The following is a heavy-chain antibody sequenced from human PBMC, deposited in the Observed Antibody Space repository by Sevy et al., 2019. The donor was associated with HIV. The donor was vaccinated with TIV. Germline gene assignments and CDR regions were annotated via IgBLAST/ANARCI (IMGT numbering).Heavy chain of an antibody. CDR1: GFSFSQYS. Sequence: GGYLRLSCAASGFSFSQYSMNWVRQAPGKGLEWISYISGSSGTIYYAGSVKGRFTISRDNAKNSVYLQMNSLRDEDSAYSYCARIVLYYDANYCDFWGQGALVTVSS. J-gene: IGHJ4*02. CDR3: ARIVLYYDANYCDF. D-gene: IGHD3-22*01. V-gene: IGHV3-48*02. CDR2: ISGSSGTI.